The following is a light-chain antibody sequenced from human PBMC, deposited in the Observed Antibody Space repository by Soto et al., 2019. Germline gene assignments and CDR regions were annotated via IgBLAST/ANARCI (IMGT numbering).Light chain of an antibody. CDR3: QQRSNWPLT. V-gene: IGKV3-11*01. Sequence: EIVLTQSPATLSLSPGERATLSCRASQSVSSYLAWYQQKPGQAPRLLIYDASNRATGIPARFSGSGSGTDFTLTISRLEPEDFAVSYCQQRSNWPLTFGGGTKVEIK. CDR2: DAS. CDR1: QSVSSY. J-gene: IGKJ4*01.